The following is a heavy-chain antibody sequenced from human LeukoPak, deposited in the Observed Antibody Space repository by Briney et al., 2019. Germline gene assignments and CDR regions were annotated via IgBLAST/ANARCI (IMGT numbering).Heavy chain of an antibody. CDR2: INSKSSTI. Sequence: PGGSLRLSCAAFGFTFRSYSMHWVRQAPGKGLEWVSYINSKSSTIYYADSVKGRFTISRDNAKNSLYLQMNSLRDEDTAVYYCATEGCGGDCYLYFQHWGQGTVVTVSS. J-gene: IGHJ1*01. D-gene: IGHD2-21*02. CDR1: GFTFRSYS. V-gene: IGHV3-48*02. CDR3: ATEGCGGDCYLYFQH.